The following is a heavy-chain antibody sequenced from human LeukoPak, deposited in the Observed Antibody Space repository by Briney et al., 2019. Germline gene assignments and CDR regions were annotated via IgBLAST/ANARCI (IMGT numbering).Heavy chain of an antibody. CDR1: GYSISSGYY. J-gene: IGHJ5*02. V-gene: IGHV4-38-2*02. CDR3: ARVHSSGYYSRWFDP. D-gene: IGHD3-22*01. CDR2: IYHSGST. Sequence: SETLSLTCTVSGYSISSGYYWGWIRQPPGKGLEWIGSIYHSGSTYYNPSLKSRVTISVDTSKNQFSLKLSSVTAADTAVYYCARVHSSGYYSRWFDPWGQGTLVTVSS.